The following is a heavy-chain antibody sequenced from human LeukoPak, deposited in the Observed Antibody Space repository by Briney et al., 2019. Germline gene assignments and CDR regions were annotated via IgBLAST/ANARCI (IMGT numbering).Heavy chain of an antibody. CDR2: IIPIFGTA. CDR1: GGTFSSYA. CDR3: ARARTNYYDMSY. D-gene: IGHD3-22*01. Sequence: SVKVSCKASGGTFSSYAISWVRQAPGQGLEWMGGIIPIFGTANYAQKFQGRVTITADESTSTAYMELSSLRSEDTAVYYCARARTNYYDMSYWGQGTLVTVSS. J-gene: IGHJ4*02. V-gene: IGHV1-69*01.